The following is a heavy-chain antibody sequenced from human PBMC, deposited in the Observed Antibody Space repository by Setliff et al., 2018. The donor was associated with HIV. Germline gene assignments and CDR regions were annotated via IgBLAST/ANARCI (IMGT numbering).Heavy chain of an antibody. D-gene: IGHD1-26*01. CDR1: GFSLSTSGMC. CDR3: VRMISYSPYFDY. CDR2: IDWDDDK. J-gene: IGHJ4*02. Sequence: KSGPTLVNPTQTLTLTCTFSGFSLSTSGMCVSWIRQPPGKALEWLARIDWDDDKYYSTSLKTRLTISKDTSKNQVVLKMTNMDPVDTATYYCVRMISYSPYFDYWGQGTLVTVSS. V-gene: IGHV2-70*11.